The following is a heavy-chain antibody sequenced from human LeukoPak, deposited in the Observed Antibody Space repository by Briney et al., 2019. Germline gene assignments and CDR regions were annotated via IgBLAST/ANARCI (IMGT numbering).Heavy chain of an antibody. Sequence: SETLSLTCAVYGGSFSGYYWSWIRQPPGKGLEWIGEINHSGSTNYNPSLKSRVTISVDKSKNQFSLKLSSVTAADTAVYYCARGKQQLVLGYYYYYMDVWGKGTTVTVSS. D-gene: IGHD6-13*01. CDR1: GGSFSGYY. J-gene: IGHJ6*03. CDR3: ARGKQQLVLGYYYYYMDV. V-gene: IGHV4-34*01. CDR2: INHSGST.